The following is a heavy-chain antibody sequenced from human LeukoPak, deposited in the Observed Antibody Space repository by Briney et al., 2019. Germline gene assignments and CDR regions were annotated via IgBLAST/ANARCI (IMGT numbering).Heavy chain of an antibody. Sequence: SERVSLTCTVSGGSISSYYWSWIRQPPGKGLEWIGYIYYSASTNYNPSLKSRVTISVDTSKNQFSLKLSSVTAADTAVYYCARDDDNDAFDIWGQGT. CDR2: IYYSAST. CDR3: ARDDDNDAFDI. CDR1: GGSISSYY. D-gene: IGHD3-22*01. V-gene: IGHV4-59*01. J-gene: IGHJ3*02.